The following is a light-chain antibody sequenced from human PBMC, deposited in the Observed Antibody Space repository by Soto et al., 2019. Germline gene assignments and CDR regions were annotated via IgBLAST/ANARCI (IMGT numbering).Light chain of an antibody. CDR2: AAS. J-gene: IGKJ5*01. CDR3: QQSYSRIT. Sequence: DIQMTQSPSSLSASVGDRVTITCRASQSISSYLNWYQQKPGKAPKLLIYAASSLQSGVPSRFSGSGSGTDFTLTISSLHPEDFATYYCQQSYSRITFGQGTRLEIK. V-gene: IGKV1-39*01. CDR1: QSISSY.